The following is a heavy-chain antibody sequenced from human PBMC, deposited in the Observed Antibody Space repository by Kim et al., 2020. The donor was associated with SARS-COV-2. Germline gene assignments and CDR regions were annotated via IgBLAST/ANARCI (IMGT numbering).Heavy chain of an antibody. CDR1: GFTFSSYG. CDR3: AKEQVIQAGTLLDYYGM. V-gene: IGHV3-30*18. D-gene: IGHD1-1*01. Sequence: GGSLRLSCAASGFTFSSYGMHWVRQAPGKGLEWVAVISYDGSNKYYADSVKGRFTISRDNSKNTLYLQMNSLRAEDTAVYYCAKEQVIQAGTLLDYYGM. CDR2: ISYDGSNK. J-gene: IGHJ6*01.